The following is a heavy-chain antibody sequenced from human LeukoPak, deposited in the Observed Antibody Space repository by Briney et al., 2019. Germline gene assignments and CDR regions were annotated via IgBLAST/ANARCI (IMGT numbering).Heavy chain of an antibody. CDR2: IIPIFGTA. CDR1: GGTFSSYA. J-gene: IGHJ5*02. D-gene: IGHD6-13*01. V-gene: IGHV1-69*05. Sequence: SVKVSCKASGGTFSSYAISWVRQAPGQGLEWMGGIIPIFGTANYAQEFQGRVTITTDESTSTAYMELSSLRSEDTAVYYCAITYSSSWSSGIDPWGQGTLVTVSS. CDR3: AITYSSSWSSGIDP.